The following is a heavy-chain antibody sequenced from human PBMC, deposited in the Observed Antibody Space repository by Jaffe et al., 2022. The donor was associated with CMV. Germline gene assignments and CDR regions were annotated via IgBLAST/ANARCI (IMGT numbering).Heavy chain of an antibody. CDR3: AIEHHETYGDYLLDY. CDR1: GYSFTSYW. D-gene: IGHD4-17*01. V-gene: IGHV5-10-1*03. Sequence: EVQLVQSGAEVKKPGESLRISCKGSGYSFTSYWISWVRQMPGKGLEWMGRIDPSDSYTNYSPSFQGHVTISADKSISTAYLQWSSLKASDTAMYYCAIEHHETYGDYLLDYWGQGTLVTVSS. CDR2: IDPSDSYT. J-gene: IGHJ4*02.